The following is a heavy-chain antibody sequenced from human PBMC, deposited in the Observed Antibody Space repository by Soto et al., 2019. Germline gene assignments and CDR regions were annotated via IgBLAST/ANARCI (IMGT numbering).Heavy chain of an antibody. J-gene: IGHJ5*02. CDR2: IIPIFGTA. CDR1: GGTFSSYA. CDR3: AAYYYDSSGYYPYNWFDP. D-gene: IGHD3-22*01. V-gene: IGHV1-69*01. Sequence: QVQLVQSGAEVKKPGSSVKVSCTASGGTFSSYAISWVRQAPGQGLEWMGGIIPIFGTANYAQKFQGRVTITADESTSTAYMELSSLRSEDTAVYYCAAYYYDSSGYYPYNWFDPWGQGTLVTVSS.